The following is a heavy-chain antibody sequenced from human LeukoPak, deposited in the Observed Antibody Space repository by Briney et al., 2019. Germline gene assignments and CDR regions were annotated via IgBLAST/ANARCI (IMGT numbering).Heavy chain of an antibody. D-gene: IGHD6-6*01. V-gene: IGHV3-23*01. CDR1: GFTFSSYA. CDR2: ISGSGGST. CDR3: AKDIWGRYSSSSMDFDY. Sequence: PGGSLRLSCAASGFTFSSYAMSRVRQAPGKGLEWVSAISGSGGSTYYADSVKGRFTISRDNSKNTLYLQMNSLRAEDTAVYYCAKDIWGRYSSSSMDFDYWGQGTLVTVSS. J-gene: IGHJ4*02.